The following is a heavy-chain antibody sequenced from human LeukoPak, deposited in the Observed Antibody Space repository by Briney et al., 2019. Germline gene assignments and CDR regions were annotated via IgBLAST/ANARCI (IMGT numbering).Heavy chain of an antibody. CDR3: AASKGVVASFDY. CDR1: GSTFSSYA. CDR2: ISSNGGST. J-gene: IGHJ4*02. V-gene: IGHV3-64*01. Sequence: GGSLRLSCAASGSTFSSYAMQWVRQAPGKGLEYVSAISSNGGSTYYANSVKGRFTISRDNSKNTLYLQMCSLRAEDMAVYYCAASKGVVASFDYWGQGTLVTVSS. D-gene: IGHD3-22*01.